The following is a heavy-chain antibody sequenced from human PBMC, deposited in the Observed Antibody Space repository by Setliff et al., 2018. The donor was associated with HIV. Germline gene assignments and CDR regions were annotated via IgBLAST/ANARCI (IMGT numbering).Heavy chain of an antibody. J-gene: IGHJ4*02. V-gene: IGHV1-18*01. CDR2: ISAYNGNT. CDR3: ARALGGSYPGSFDY. D-gene: IGHD1-26*01. Sequence: ASVKVSCKASGYTCSSYGISWVRQAPGQGLEWMGWISAYNGNTNYAQKFQGRVTMTTDTSTSTAYMAVRSLRSDDTAVYYCARALGGSYPGSFDYWGQGTLVTAPQ. CDR1: GYTCSSYG.